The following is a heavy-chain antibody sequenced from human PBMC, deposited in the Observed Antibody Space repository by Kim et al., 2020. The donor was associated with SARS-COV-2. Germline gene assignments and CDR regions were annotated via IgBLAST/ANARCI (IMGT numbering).Heavy chain of an antibody. V-gene: IGHV4-34*01. CDR1: GGSFSGYY. Sequence: SETLSLTCAVYGGSFSGYYWSWIRQPPGKGLEWIGEINHSVSTNYNPSLKSRVTISVDTSKNQFSLKLSSVTAADTAVYYFARKANNSSSWGLDYWGQGTLVTVSS. D-gene: IGHD6-13*01. CDR3: ARKANNSSSWGLDY. J-gene: IGHJ4*02. CDR2: INHSVST.